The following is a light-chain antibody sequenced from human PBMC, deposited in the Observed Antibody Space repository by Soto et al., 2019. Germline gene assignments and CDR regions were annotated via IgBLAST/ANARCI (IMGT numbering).Light chain of an antibody. J-gene: IGKJ1*01. Sequence: EIVMTQSPATLSVSPGEKATLSCRASQSVTSYLAWYQQTPGQAPRLLIQGASARATAVPARFSGSGSGTEFTLTISSLQSEDFAVYYCQHYSNWPWTFGQGTKVEI. CDR2: GAS. CDR1: QSVTSY. CDR3: QHYSNWPWT. V-gene: IGKV3-15*01.